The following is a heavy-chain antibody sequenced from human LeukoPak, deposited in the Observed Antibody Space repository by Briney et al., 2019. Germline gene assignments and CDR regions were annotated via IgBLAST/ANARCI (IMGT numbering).Heavy chain of an antibody. CDR3: ARDLRSGWYYFDF. CDR1: GFTFSTYS. V-gene: IGHV3-48*02. D-gene: IGHD6-19*01. Sequence: GGSLRLSCAASGFTFSTYSMNWVRQAPGKGLEWVSYISSSSDTIYYADSVKGRFTISRDNAKNSLYLQMTSLRDQDAALYYCARDLRSGWYYFDFWGQGTLVTVSS. J-gene: IGHJ4*02. CDR2: ISSSSDTI.